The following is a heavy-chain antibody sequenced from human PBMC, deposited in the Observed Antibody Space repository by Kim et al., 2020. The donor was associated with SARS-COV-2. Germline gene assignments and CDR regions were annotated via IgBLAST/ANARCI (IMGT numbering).Heavy chain of an antibody. CDR2: IKHGNQK. V-gene: IGHV3-7*01. J-gene: IGHJ3*02. CDR3: ARDGERYSSGKDALDI. CDR1: GFTFSSYW. D-gene: IGHD6-19*01. Sequence: GGSLRLSCAASGFTFSSYWMTWVRQAPGKGLEWVANIKHGNQKYYVDSVKGRFTISRDNAKNSLYLKMNSLRAEDTAVYYCARDGERYSSGKDALDIWG.